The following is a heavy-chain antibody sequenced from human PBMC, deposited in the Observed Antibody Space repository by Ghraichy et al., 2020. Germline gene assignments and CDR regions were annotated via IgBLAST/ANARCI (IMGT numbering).Heavy chain of an antibody. CDR2: INYRGST. J-gene: IGHJ4*02. CDR1: GGSINSAGYF. CDR3: ARQEVGAEADPFDY. Sequence: SETLSLTCSVSGGSINSAGYFWGWVRQPPGKGLEWIGSINYRGSTYYNPSLQGRVTISIDTSKNQFSLKMTSVTATDTAVYYCARQEVGAEADPFDYWGQGTLVTVSS. D-gene: IGHD6-13*01. V-gene: IGHV4-39*01.